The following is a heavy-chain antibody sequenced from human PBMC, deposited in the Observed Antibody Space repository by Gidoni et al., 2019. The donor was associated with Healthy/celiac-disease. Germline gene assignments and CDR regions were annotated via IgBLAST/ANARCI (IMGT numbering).Heavy chain of an antibody. J-gene: IGHJ4*02. CDR2: ISWNSGSI. CDR1: GFTFDDYA. CDR3: ARDHGGMALGVDY. Sequence: EVQLVESGGGLVQPGRSLRLSCAASGFTFDDYAMHWVRQAPGKGLEWVSGISWNSGSIGYADSVKGRFTISRDNAKNSLYLQMNSLRAEDTALYYCARDHGGMALGVDYWGQGTLVTVSS. V-gene: IGHV3-9*01. D-gene: IGHD3-16*01.